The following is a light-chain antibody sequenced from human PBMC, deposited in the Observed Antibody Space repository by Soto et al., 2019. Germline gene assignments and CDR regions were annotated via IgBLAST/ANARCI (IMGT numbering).Light chain of an antibody. CDR3: QQYASFSVT. CDR1: QSISSW. CDR2: KAS. Sequence: IQMSQSASTVSASERGTVIITCRASQSISSWLAWYQHRPGMAPKLLIYKASTLQSGVPSRFSGTGYGTEFTLTISSLQPEDFATYYCQQYASFSVTFGQGTKVDIK. J-gene: IGKJ1*01. V-gene: IGKV1-5*03.